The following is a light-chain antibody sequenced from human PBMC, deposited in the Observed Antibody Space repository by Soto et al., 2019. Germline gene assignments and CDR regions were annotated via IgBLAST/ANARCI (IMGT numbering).Light chain of an antibody. CDR3: QQYNNWPFS. CDR2: DVS. V-gene: IGKV3-15*01. J-gene: IGKJ5*01. Sequence: EIVMSQSPATLYVSRGERATLYCRAGQGVTTNFAWYQQKSGQSPRLLIYDVSIRATGVPARFSGTGSETDFTLTISGMQSEDSAVYFCQQYNNWPFSFGQGTRLEIK. CDR1: QGVTTN.